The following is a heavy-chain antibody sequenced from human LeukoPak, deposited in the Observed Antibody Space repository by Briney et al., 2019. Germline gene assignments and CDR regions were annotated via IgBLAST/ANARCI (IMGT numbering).Heavy chain of an antibody. D-gene: IGHD3-22*01. CDR3: ARGSGYYDSSGYYPFDY. CDR1: GFTFSSHD. J-gene: IGHJ4*02. V-gene: IGHV3-13*01. Sequence: GGSLRLSCAASGFTFSSHDMHWVRQATGKGLEWVSAIGTAGDTYYPGSVKGRFTISRENAKNSLYLQMNSLRAGDTAVYYCARGSGYYDSSGYYPFDYWGQGTLVTVSS. CDR2: IGTAGDT.